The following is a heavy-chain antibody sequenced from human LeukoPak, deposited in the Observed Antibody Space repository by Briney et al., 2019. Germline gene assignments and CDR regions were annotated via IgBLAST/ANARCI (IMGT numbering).Heavy chain of an antibody. J-gene: IGHJ3*02. CDR3: ARGMTTVTTASAFDI. CDR2: ISYDGSNK. CDR1: GFTFSSYG. D-gene: IGHD4-17*01. Sequence: PGGSLRLSCAASGFTFSSYGMHWVRRAPGKGLEWEAVISYDGSNKYYADSVKGRFTISRDNSKNTLYLQMNSLRAEDTAVYYCARGMTTVTTASAFDIWGQGTMVTVSS. V-gene: IGHV3-30*03.